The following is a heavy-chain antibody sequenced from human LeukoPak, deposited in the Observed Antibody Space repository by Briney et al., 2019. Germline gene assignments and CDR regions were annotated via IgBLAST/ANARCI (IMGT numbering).Heavy chain of an antibody. CDR1: GGSISSSSYY. CDR2: IYYSGST. CDR3: ARFCDLGTTDAFDI. J-gene: IGHJ3*02. D-gene: IGHD1-1*01. V-gene: IGHV4-39*01. Sequence: SETLSLTCTVSGGSISSSSYYWGWIRQPPGKGLEWIGSIYYSGSTYYNPSLKSRVTISVDTSKNQFSLKLSSVTAADTAVYYCARFCDLGTTDAFDIWGQGTMVTVSS.